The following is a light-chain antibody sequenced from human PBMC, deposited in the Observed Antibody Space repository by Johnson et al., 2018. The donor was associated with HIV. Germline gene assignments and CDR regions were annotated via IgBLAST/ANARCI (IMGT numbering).Light chain of an antibody. Sequence: QSVLTQPPSVSAAPGQTVTISCSGSSSNIGNNYVSWYQQLPGTAPKLLIYENNKRPSGIPDRFSGSKSGTSATLGITGLQTGDEADYYCGTWDSSLREVFGTGTKVTVL. CDR3: GTWDSSLREV. CDR2: ENN. J-gene: IGLJ1*01. CDR1: SSNIGNNY. V-gene: IGLV1-51*02.